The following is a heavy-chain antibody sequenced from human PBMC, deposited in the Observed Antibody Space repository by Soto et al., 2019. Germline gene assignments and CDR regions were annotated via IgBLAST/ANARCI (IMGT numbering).Heavy chain of an antibody. V-gene: IGHV1-2*04. D-gene: IGHD6-13*01. J-gene: IGHJ5*02. CDR3: ARSENQQLVIDP. Sequence: ASVKVSCKASGYTFTGYYMHWVRQAPGQGLEWKGWINPNSGGTNYAQKFQGWVTMTRDTSISTAYMELSRLRSDDTAVYYCARSENQQLVIDPWGQGTLVSVSS. CDR1: GYTFTGYY. CDR2: INPNSGGT.